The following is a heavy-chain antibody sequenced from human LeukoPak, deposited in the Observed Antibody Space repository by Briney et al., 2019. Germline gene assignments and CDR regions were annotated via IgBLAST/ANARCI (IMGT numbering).Heavy chain of an antibody. J-gene: IGHJ4*02. CDR1: GFTVSSNY. CDR3: ARRAGAYSHPYDY. D-gene: IGHD4/OR15-4a*01. V-gene: IGHV3-53*01. CDR2: IYSGGSGGRT. Sequence: GGSLRLSCAASGFTVSSNYMSWVRQAPGKGLEWVSVIYSGGSGGRTYYADSVKGRFTVSRDNSKNTLYLQMNSLRAEDTAVYYCARRAGAYSHPYDYWGQGTLVTVSS.